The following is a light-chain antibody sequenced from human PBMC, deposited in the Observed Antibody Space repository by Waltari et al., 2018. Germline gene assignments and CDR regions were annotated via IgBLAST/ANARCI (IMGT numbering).Light chain of an antibody. Sequence: QLVLTQSPSASASLGASVKLTCTLSSGHSSNVIAWHQQQPEKGPRYLMKVNSDGSHSKGDKHPDRFSGSSSGADHYLTISSLQSEDEADYYCQTGGDGTWVFGGGTKLTVL. J-gene: IGLJ3*02. CDR1: SGHSSNV. V-gene: IGLV4-69*01. CDR2: VNSDGSH. CDR3: QTGGDGTWV.